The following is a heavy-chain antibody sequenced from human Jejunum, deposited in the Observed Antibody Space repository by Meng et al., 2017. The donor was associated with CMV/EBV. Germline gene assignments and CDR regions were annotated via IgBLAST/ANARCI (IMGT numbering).Heavy chain of an antibody. CDR1: GDSISNYY. Sequence: VQLQEAGPGLGKPSETLSLPWSVSGDSISNYYWTWIRQPAGKGLEWIGRIYTSGSTNYNPSLKSRVTMSVDTSKNQFSLKLTSVTAADTATYYCARGPGASTREGFDYWGLGTLVTVSS. V-gene: IGHV4-4*07. CDR3: ARGPGASTREGFDY. D-gene: IGHD1-26*01. J-gene: IGHJ4*02. CDR2: IYTSGST.